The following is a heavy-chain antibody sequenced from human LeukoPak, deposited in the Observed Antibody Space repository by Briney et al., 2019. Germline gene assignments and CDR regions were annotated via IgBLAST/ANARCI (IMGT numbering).Heavy chain of an antibody. CDR2: ISGDRSTT. J-gene: IGHJ4*02. CDR1: GFTFSRYA. D-gene: IGHD1-1*01. CDR3: AKHQLVGRYYFDY. V-gene: IGHV3-23*01. Sequence: HPGGSLRLSCAASGFTFSRYAMSWVRQAPGKGLEWVSSISGDRSTTYYADAVKGRFAISRDNSKNTLYLQMNSLRAEDTAVYYCAKHQLVGRYYFDYWGQGTLVTVSS.